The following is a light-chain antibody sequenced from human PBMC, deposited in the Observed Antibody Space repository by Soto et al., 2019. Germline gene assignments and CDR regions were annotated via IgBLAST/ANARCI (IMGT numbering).Light chain of an antibody. V-gene: IGKV3-15*01. CDR2: SEX. CDR1: HSVVIN. J-gene: IGKJ5*01. CDR3: HQYDNWPPRT. Sequence: EIVMTQSPATLTLSLGERATLSXRASHSVVINLSWYQQKHGKXTRILXXSEXTTATGILARFIGSGSGREFTLTISSLQSEDFSLYYCHQYDNWPPRTFGQGTRLEIK.